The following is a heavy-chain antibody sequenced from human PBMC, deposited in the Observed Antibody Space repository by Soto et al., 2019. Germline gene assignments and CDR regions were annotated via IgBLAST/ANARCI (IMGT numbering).Heavy chain of an antibody. V-gene: IGHV3-74*01. J-gene: IGHJ6*02. CDR2: INSEGTTT. Sequence: PGGSLRLSCAASGFTFSSYWMQWVRQAPGKGLVWVSRINSEGTTTTYADSVKGRVTVSRDNAKNSLYLHMNSLRAEDTAVYYCARRPITGTTDYYYYGMDVWGQGTTVTVSS. CDR1: GFTFSSYW. D-gene: IGHD1-7*01. CDR3: ARRPITGTTDYYYYGMDV.